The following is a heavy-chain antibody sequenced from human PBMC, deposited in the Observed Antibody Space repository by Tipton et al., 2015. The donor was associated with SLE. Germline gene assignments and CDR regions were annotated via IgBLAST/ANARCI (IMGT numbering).Heavy chain of an antibody. D-gene: IGHD5-18*01. Sequence: TLSLTCTVSGGSISSYYWSWIRQPAGKGLEWIGRIYTSGSTNYNPSLKSRVTMSVDTSRNLFSLKLSSVTAADTAVYYCARDKGDTYGLRLDYWGQGTLVTVSS. CDR3: ARDKGDTYGLRLDY. CDR2: IYTSGST. J-gene: IGHJ4*02. CDR1: GGSISSYY. V-gene: IGHV4-4*07.